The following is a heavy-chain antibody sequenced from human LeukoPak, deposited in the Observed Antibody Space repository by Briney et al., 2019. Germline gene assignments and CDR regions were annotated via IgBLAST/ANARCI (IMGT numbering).Heavy chain of an antibody. CDR3: ARGVTAMPQPVFDY. CDR1: GGSFSGYY. V-gene: IGHV4-34*01. CDR2: INHSGGT. D-gene: IGHD5-18*01. J-gene: IGHJ4*02. Sequence: SETLSLTCAVYGGSFSGYYWSWIRQPPGKGLEWIGEINHSGGTNYNPSLKSRVTISVDTSKNQFSLKLSSVTAADTAVYYCARGVTAMPQPVFDYWGQGTLVTVSS.